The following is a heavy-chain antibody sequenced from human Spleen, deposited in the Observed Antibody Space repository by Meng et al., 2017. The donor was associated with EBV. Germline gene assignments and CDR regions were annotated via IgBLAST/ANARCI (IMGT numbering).Heavy chain of an antibody. Sequence: VRLQQWGAGLLKPSETLSLSCAGYGGFFSGYYWSWSRQSPGKGLEWIGEINYSGTTKYNPSLKSRVTMSVDTSKNQISLKVRSVTAAETAVYYCAGGDDDSGGYYYLWGQGALVTVSS. J-gene: IGHJ4*02. CDR3: AGGDDDSGGYYYL. CDR1: GGFFSGYY. V-gene: IGHV4-34*01. D-gene: IGHD3-22*01. CDR2: INYSGTT.